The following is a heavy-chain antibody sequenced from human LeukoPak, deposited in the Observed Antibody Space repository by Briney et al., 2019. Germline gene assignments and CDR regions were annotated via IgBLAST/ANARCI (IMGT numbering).Heavy chain of an antibody. D-gene: IGHD3-22*01. CDR2: INVYDGAT. CDR1: GYIFSSYG. V-gene: IGHV1-18*01. CDR3: ARDYYDNPGYQYFHY. J-gene: IGHJ1*01. Sequence: ASVKVSRKASGYIFSSYGINWLRQAPGQGLEWMGWINVYDGATNYAQKFQGRLTMTTDTSTTTGSMELRSLTSDDTAVYYCARDYYDNPGYQYFHYWGQGTLVTVSS.